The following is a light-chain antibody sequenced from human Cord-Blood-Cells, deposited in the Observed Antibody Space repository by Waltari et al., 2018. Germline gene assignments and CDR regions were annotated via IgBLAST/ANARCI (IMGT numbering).Light chain of an antibody. J-gene: IGLJ3*02. V-gene: IGLV8-61*01. CDR2: STN. CDR3: CSYAGSSTWV. Sequence: QTVVTQEPSFSVSPGGTVTLTCGLSSGSVSTSYYPSWYQQTPGQAPRTLIYSTNTRSSGVPDRFSGSKSGNTASLTISGLQAEDEADYYCCSYAGSSTWVFGGGTKLTVL. CDR1: SGSVSTSYY.